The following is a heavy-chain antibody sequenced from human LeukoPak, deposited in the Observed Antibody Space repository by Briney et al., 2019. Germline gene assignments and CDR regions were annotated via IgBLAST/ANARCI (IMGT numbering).Heavy chain of an antibody. Sequence: SETLSLTCTVSGGSISNYYWTWIRQPPGKGLEWIGYIYYSGSTNYNPSLKSRVTISVDTSKNQFSLKLSSVTAADTAVYYCAKLGSGTNNWFDPWGQGTLVTVSS. V-gene: IGHV4-59*08. CDR3: AKLGSGTNNWFDP. D-gene: IGHD3-10*01. CDR1: GGSISNYY. CDR2: IYYSGST. J-gene: IGHJ5*02.